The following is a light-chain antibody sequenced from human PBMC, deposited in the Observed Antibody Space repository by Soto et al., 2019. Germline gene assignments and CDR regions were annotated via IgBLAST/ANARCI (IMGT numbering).Light chain of an antibody. CDR1: QSFSRS. J-gene: IGKJ4*01. V-gene: IGKV3-11*01. Sequence: EIVLTQSPATLSLSPGDRATLSCRASQSFSRSLTWYQHKPGQAPRLLIYDASTRATGIPPRFSGSGSGTDFTLTISSLEPEDFAVYYCQQRSNSFGGGTKVDI. CDR3: QQRSNS. CDR2: DAS.